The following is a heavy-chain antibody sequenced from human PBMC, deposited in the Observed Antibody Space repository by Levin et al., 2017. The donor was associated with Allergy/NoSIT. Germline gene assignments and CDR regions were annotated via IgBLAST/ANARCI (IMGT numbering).Heavy chain of an antibody. Sequence: SQTLSLTCTVSGGSISDDSYYWAWVRQPPGKGLEWIGSIYYDGSAYYNPSLKTRLTISVDTSKNQFSLRVNSVTAADTAVYYCAGEPNSPYYYHYGLDVWGQGTTVTVSS. CDR3: AGEPNSPYYYHYGLDV. CDR2: IYYDGSA. D-gene: IGHD2/OR15-2a*01. J-gene: IGHJ6*02. V-gene: IGHV4-39*07. CDR1: GGSISDDSYY.